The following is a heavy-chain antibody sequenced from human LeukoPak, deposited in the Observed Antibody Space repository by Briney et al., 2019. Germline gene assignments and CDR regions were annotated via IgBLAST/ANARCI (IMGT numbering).Heavy chain of an antibody. J-gene: IGHJ4*02. D-gene: IGHD3-22*01. V-gene: IGHV3-21*01. Sequence: GGSLRLSCAASGFTFSSYSMNWVRQAPGKGLEWVSSISSSSSYIYYADSVKGRFTISRDNAKNSLYLQMNSLSAEDTAVYYCARAFSGYGFDYWGQGTLVTVSS. CDR2: ISSSSSYI. CDR3: ARAFSGYGFDY. CDR1: GFTFSSYS.